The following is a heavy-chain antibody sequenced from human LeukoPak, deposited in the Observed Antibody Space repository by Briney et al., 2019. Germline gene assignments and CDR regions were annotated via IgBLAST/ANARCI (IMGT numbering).Heavy chain of an antibody. D-gene: IGHD3/OR15-3a*01. Sequence: GGSLRLSCAASGFTFSSYAMNWVRQAPGKGLEWVSSISSSSSYIYYADSVKGRFTISRDNAKNSLYLQMNSQRAEDTAVYYCARGRGTGYYTLYYYYGMDVWGQGTTVTVSS. J-gene: IGHJ6*02. CDR3: ARGRGTGYYTLYYYYGMDV. CDR1: GFTFSSYA. V-gene: IGHV3-21*01. CDR2: ISSSSSYI.